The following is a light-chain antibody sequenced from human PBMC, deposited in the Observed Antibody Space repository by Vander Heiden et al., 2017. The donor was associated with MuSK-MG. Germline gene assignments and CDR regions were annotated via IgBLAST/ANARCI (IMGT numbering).Light chain of an antibody. Sequence: EIVLTQSPDTLSLSPGETATLSCRASQIVPRSSLAWYQQKPGQAPRLLIYGASSRATGIPDRFSGSGSGTDFTLTITRLEPGDFAVYHCQQDGSSPETFGQGTKVEIK. CDR3: QQDGSSPET. CDR1: QIVPRSS. J-gene: IGKJ1*01. CDR2: GAS. V-gene: IGKV3-20*01.